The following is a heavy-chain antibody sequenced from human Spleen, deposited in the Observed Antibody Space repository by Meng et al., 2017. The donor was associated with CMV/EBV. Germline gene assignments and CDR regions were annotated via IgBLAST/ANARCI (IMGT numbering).Heavy chain of an antibody. V-gene: IGHV3-38-3*01. CDR2: ISGGST. J-gene: IGHJ4*02. CDR3: AKYQTKSAMILVHMDH. Sequence: GESLKISCAASGFTVSSNEMSWVRQAPGKGLEWVSSISGGSTYYSDSVKGRFTISRDNSKNTLHLQMNSLRADDTAIYYCAKYQTKSAMILVHMDHWGQGTLVTVSS. CDR1: GFTVSSNE. D-gene: IGHD3/OR15-3a*01.